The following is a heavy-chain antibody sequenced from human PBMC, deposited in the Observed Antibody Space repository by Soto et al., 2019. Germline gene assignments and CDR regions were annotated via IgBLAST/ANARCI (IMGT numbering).Heavy chain of an antibody. J-gene: IGHJ6*02. CDR3: ARQSVKSAHENYYYYYAMDV. CDR2: IIPIFGTA. V-gene: IGHV1-69*13. Sequence: SVKVSCKASGGTFSSYAISWVRQAPGQGLEWMGGIIPIFGTANYAQKFQGRVTITADESTSTAYMELSSLRSEDTAVYYCARQSVKSAHENYYYYYAMDVWGQGTTVTVS. CDR1: GGTFSSYA.